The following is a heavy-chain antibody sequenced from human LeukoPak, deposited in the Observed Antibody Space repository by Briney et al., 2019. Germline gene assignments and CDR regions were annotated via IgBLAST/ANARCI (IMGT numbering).Heavy chain of an antibody. Sequence: SETLSLTCTVSGGSISSYYWSWIRQPPGKGLEWTGYIYYSGSTNYNPSLKSRVTISVDTSKNQFSLKLSSVTAADTAVYYCARGTGLWFGELWGQGTLVTVSS. V-gene: IGHV4-59*01. J-gene: IGHJ4*02. CDR2: IYYSGST. D-gene: IGHD3-10*01. CDR1: GGSISSYY. CDR3: ARGTGLWFGEL.